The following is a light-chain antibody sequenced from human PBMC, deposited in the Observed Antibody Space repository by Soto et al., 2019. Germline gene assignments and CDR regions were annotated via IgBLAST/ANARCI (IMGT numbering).Light chain of an antibody. Sequence: QYALTQPASVSGSPGQSITISCTGTSSDVGGYNYVSWYQQHPGKAPKLMIYEVSNRPSGVSNRFSGSKSGNTASLTISGLQAEDEADYYCSSYTSSSTLYGFGTGTKLTVL. CDR2: EVS. CDR1: SSDVGGYNY. CDR3: SSYTSSSTLYG. J-gene: IGLJ1*01. V-gene: IGLV2-14*01.